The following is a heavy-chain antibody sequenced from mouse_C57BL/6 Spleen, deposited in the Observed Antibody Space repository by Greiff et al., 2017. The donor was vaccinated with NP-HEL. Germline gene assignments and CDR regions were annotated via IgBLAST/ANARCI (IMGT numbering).Heavy chain of an antibody. V-gene: IGHV1-22*01. CDR1: GYTFTDYN. CDR2: INPNNGGT. CDR3: ARDYYGSSTVYFDY. D-gene: IGHD1-1*01. J-gene: IGHJ2*01. Sequence: EVQLQQSGPELVKPGASVKMSCKASGYTFTDYNMHWVKQSHGKSLEWIGYINPNNGGTSYNQKFKGKATLTVNKSSSTAYMELRSLTSEDSAVYYCARDYYGSSTVYFDYWGQGTTLTVSS.